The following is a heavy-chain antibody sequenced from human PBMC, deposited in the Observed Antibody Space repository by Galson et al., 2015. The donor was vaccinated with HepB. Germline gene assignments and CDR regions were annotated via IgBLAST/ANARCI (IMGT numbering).Heavy chain of an antibody. CDR1: GFTVSSNY. Sequence: SLRLSCAASGFTVSSNYMSWVRQAPGKGLEWVSVIYSGGSTYYADSVKGRFTISRDNSKNTLYLQMDSLRAEDTAVYYCARDDYYDSSGYHYWGQGTLVTVSS. CDR2: IYSGGST. D-gene: IGHD3-22*01. V-gene: IGHV3-66*01. CDR3: ARDDYYDSSGYHY. J-gene: IGHJ4*02.